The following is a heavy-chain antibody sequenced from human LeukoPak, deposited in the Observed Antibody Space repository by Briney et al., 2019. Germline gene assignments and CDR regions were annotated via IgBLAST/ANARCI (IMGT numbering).Heavy chain of an antibody. V-gene: IGHV3-33*01. J-gene: IGHJ5*02. CDR2: IWYDGSNK. CDR1: GFTFSSYD. D-gene: IGHD1-26*01. CDR3: ARGTSGSYSNNWFDP. Sequence: PGRSLRLSCAASGFTFSSYDMHWVRQAPGKGLEWVSVIWYDGSNKYYADSMKGRFTISRDNSKNTLYLQMNSLRAEDTAVYYCARGTSGSYSNNWFDPWGQGTLVTVSS.